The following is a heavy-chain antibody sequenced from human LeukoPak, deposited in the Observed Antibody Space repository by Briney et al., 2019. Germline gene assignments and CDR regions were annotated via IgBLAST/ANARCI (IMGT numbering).Heavy chain of an antibody. Sequence: ASVKVSCKASGYTFTGYYMHWVRQAPGQGLEWMGWINPNSGGTNYAQKFQGWVTMTRDTSISTAYMELSRLRSDDTAVYYCARGTMIEGDWFDPWGQGTLVTVSS. CDR1: GYTFTGYY. V-gene: IGHV1-2*04. CDR3: ARGTMIEGDWFDP. J-gene: IGHJ5*02. CDR2: INPNSGGT. D-gene: IGHD3-22*01.